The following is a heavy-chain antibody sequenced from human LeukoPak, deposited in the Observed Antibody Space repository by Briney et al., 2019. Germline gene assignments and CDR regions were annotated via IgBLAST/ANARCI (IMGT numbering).Heavy chain of an antibody. CDR3: ARDRDSSGYYDHWFDP. Sequence: SETLSLTCAVSGGSISSGGYSWSWIRQPPGKGLEWIGYIYHSGSTYYNPSLKSRVTISVDRSKNQFSLKLSSVTAADTAVYYCARDRDSSGYYDHWFDPWGQGTLVTASS. CDR2: IYHSGST. V-gene: IGHV4-30-2*01. D-gene: IGHD3-22*01. CDR1: GGSISSGGYS. J-gene: IGHJ5*02.